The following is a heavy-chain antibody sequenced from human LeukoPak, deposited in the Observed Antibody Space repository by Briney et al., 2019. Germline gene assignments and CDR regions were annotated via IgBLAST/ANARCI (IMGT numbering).Heavy chain of an antibody. Sequence: GGSLRLSCAPSGFTFDDYAMYWVRQAPGKGLEWVSGIGDKNSRTYYADSVRGRFTISRDNSRNILYLQMNSLRAEDTAVYYCVKEIFRNGFHGLDVWGQGTTVTVSS. CDR3: VKEIFRNGFHGLDV. CDR2: IGDKNSRT. D-gene: IGHD5-24*01. J-gene: IGHJ6*02. CDR1: GFTFDDYA. V-gene: IGHV3-23*01.